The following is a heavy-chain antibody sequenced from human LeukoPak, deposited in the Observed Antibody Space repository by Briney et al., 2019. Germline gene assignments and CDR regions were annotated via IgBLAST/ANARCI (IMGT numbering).Heavy chain of an antibody. CDR3: ARDRRVLLWFGEKGYMDV. CDR1: GYTFTSYA. J-gene: IGHJ6*03. V-gene: IGHV7-4-1*02. CDR2: INTNTGNP. Sequence: GATVKVSCKASGYTFTSYAMNWVRQAPGQGLEWMGWINTNTGNPTYAQGFTGRFVFSLDTSVSTAYLQISSLKAEDTAVYYCARDRRVLLWFGEKGYMDVWGKGTTVTVSS. D-gene: IGHD3-10*01.